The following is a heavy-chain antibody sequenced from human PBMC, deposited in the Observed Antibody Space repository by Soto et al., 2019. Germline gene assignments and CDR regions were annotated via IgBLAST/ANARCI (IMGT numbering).Heavy chain of an antibody. CDR1: GYTFTSYG. CDR3: AKDSLPGIAVSGDYYYGMDV. Sequence: ASVKVSCKASGYTFTSYGISWVRQAPGQGLEWMGWISAYNGNTNYAQKLQGRVTMTTDTSTSTAYMELGSLRSEDTAVYYCAKDSLPGIAVSGDYYYGMDVWGQGTTVTVSS. CDR2: ISAYNGNT. V-gene: IGHV1-18*01. J-gene: IGHJ6*02. D-gene: IGHD6-19*01.